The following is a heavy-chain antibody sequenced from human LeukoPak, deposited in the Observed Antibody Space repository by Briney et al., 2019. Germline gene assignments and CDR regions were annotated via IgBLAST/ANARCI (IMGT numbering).Heavy chain of an antibody. V-gene: IGHV3-21*05. J-gene: IGHJ4*02. CDR1: GFTFSSYS. Sequence: GGSLRLSCAASGFTFSSYSMNWVRQAPGKGLEWVSYISSSSSYIYYADSVKGRFTISRDNAKNSLYLQMNSLRAVDTAVYYCAVEYSSSYRDYWGQGTLVTVSS. D-gene: IGHD6-6*01. CDR2: ISSSSSYI. CDR3: AVEYSSSYRDY.